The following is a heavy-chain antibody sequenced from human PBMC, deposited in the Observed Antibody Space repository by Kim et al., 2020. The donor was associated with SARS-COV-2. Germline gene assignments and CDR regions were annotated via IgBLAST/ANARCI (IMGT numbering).Heavy chain of an antibody. CDR2: ISGSGGST. Sequence: GGSLRLSCAASGFTFSSYAMSWVRQAPGKGLEWVSAISGSGGSTYYADSVKGRFTISRDNSKNTLYLQMNSLRAEDTAVYYCAKEGIAVVRGLYWYFDLWGRGTLVTVSS. CDR1: GFTFSSYA. J-gene: IGHJ2*01. D-gene: IGHD6-19*01. CDR3: AKEGIAVVRGLYWYFDL. V-gene: IGHV3-23*01.